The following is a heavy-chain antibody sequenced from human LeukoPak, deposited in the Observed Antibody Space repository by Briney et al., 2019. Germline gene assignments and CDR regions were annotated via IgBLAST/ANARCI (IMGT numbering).Heavy chain of an antibody. CDR2: IIPIFGTA. V-gene: IGHV1-69*05. CDR1: GGTFSSYA. Sequence: ASVKVSCKASGGTFSSYAISWVRQAPGQGLEWMGRIIPIFGTANYAQKFQGRVTINTDESTSTAYMELSSLRSEDTAVYYCARDLDTAMATVYWGQGTLVTVSS. CDR3: ARDLDTAMATVY. D-gene: IGHD5-18*01. J-gene: IGHJ4*02.